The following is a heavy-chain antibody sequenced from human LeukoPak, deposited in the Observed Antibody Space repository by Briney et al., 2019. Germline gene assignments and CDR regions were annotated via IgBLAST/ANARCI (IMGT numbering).Heavy chain of an antibody. CDR2: INYSGNT. V-gene: IGHV4-39*01. J-gene: IGHJ5*02. CDR3: ARHNQGEWFDP. D-gene: IGHD3-16*01. CDR1: GGSINCSRYY. Sequence: DTVSLTRTVFGGSINCSRYYWGWLRHPPGRGLEWIGSINYSGNTYYNPSLKSGVTISADTSKNQFSLKCSSVTATHTAVYYCARHNQGEWFDPWGQGTRVTVSS.